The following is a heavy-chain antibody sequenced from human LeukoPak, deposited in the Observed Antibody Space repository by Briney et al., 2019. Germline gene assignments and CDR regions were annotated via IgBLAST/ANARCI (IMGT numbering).Heavy chain of an antibody. Sequence: ASVKVSCKASGYTFTSYGTSWVRQAPGQGLEWMGWISAYNGNTNYAQKLQGRVTMTTDTSTSTAYMELRSLRSDDTAVYYCARGGIAAANVELPDYFDYWGQGTLVTVSS. CDR1: GYTFTSYG. V-gene: IGHV1-18*01. CDR2: ISAYNGNT. J-gene: IGHJ4*02. CDR3: ARGGIAAANVELPDYFDY. D-gene: IGHD6-13*01.